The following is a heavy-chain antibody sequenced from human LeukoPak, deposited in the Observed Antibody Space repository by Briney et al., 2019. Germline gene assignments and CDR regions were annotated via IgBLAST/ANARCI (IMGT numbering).Heavy chain of an antibody. CDR2: ISAYNGNT. D-gene: IGHD3-16*02. J-gene: IGHJ4*02. Sequence: VASVKVSCKASGYTFTSYGISWVRQAPGQGLEWIGWISAYNGNTNYAQKLQGRVTMTTDTSTSTAYMELRSLRSDDTAVYYCARDEDWPDYRYYFDYWGQGTLVTVSS. CDR1: GYTFTSYG. CDR3: ARDEDWPDYRYYFDY. V-gene: IGHV1-18*01.